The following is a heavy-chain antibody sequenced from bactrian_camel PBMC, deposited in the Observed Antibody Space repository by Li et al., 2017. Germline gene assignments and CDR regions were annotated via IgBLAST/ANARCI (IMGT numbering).Heavy chain of an antibody. Sequence: VQLVEPGGGLVQTAGSLRLSCAASGFAFNEYAIHWVRQAPGKGLEWVSASSGGTLYADSVKGRFTISRDNAKNTLYLQLNNLKTEDTAMYYCAKHGGWYGLWKWEYDYWGQGTQVTV. D-gene: IGHD6*01. CDR3: AKHGGWYGLWKWEYDY. CDR1: GFAFNEYA. J-gene: IGHJ4*01. V-gene: IGHV3-1*01. CDR2: SSGGT.